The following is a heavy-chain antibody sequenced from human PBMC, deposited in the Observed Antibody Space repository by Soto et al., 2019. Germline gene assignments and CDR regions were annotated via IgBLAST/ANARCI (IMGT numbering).Heavy chain of an antibody. CDR3: ASAQSRGSYFDY. Sequence: SETLSLTCAVYGGSFSGYYWSWIRQHPGKGLEWIGEINHSGSTNYNPSLKSRVTISVDTSKNQCSLKLSSVTAADTAVYYCASAQSRGSYFDYWGQGTLVTVSS. CDR2: INHSGST. CDR1: GGSFSGYY. J-gene: IGHJ4*02. V-gene: IGHV4-34*01. D-gene: IGHD1-26*01.